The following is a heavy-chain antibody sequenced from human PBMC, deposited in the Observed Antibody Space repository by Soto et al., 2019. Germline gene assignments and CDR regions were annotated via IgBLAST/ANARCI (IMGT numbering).Heavy chain of an antibody. CDR3: ARESHSNAYYFDY. Sequence: LRLSCAASGFTFSSYWMSWVRQAPGKGLEWVANIKQDGSEKYYVDSVKGRFTISRDNAKNSLYLQMNSLRAEDTAVYYCARESHSNAYYFDYWGQGTLVTVSS. V-gene: IGHV3-7*01. CDR2: IKQDGSEK. CDR1: GFTFSSYW. D-gene: IGHD4-4*01. J-gene: IGHJ4*02.